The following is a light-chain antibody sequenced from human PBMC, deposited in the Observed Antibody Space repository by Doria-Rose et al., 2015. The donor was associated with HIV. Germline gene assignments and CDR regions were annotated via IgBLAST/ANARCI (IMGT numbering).Light chain of an antibody. CDR1: QSFSSTY. CDR2: DGS. Sequence: TQSPGTLSLSPGERATLSCRASQSFSSTYLAWYQQKPGQAPSLLIYDGSTMGTGIPDRFSASWSGTDFALTINRLEPEDFALYYCHQYGTSWTFGQGTKVEI. CDR3: HQYGTSWT. J-gene: IGKJ1*01. V-gene: IGKV3-20*01.